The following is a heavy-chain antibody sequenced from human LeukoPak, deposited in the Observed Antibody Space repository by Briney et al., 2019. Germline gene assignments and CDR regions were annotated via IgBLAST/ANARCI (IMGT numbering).Heavy chain of an antibody. CDR3: ARRKYYTIEN. CDR1: GDSISSSGYY. Sequence: SETLSLTCTVSGDSISSSGYYWGWTRQPPGRGLEWIASIYYIGRTYYNPSLKSRITISVDSSKNQFSRRLSSVTAADTAVYYCARRKYYTIENWGQGTLVTVSS. D-gene: IGHD3-10*01. J-gene: IGHJ4*02. V-gene: IGHV4-39*01. CDR2: IYYIGRT.